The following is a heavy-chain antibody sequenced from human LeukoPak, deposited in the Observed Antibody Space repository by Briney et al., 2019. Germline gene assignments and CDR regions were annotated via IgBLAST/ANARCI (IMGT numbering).Heavy chain of an antibody. Sequence: GGSLRLSCAASGFTVSSNYMSWVRQAPGKGLEWVSVIYTGGSTNYADSVKGRFTISRDNSKNTLYLQMNSLGAEDTAVYFCARDSGSGHWDYWGQGTLVTVSS. V-gene: IGHV3-53*01. CDR1: GFTVSSNY. J-gene: IGHJ4*02. CDR3: ARDSGSGHWDY. D-gene: IGHD3-10*01. CDR2: IYTGGST.